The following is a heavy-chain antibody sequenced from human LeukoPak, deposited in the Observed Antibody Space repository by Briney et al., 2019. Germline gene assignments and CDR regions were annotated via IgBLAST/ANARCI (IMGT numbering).Heavy chain of an antibody. CDR1: GYTFTNYD. CDR3: ARESVATNFDY. CDR2: MNPNSGNT. D-gene: IGHD5-12*01. J-gene: IGHJ4*02. V-gene: IGHV1-8*03. Sequence: ASVKVSCKASGYTFTNYDINWVRQATGQGLEWMGWMNPNSGNTGYAQKFQGRVTITRNTSISTAYMELSSLRSEDTAVYYCARESVATNFDYWGQGTLVTVSS.